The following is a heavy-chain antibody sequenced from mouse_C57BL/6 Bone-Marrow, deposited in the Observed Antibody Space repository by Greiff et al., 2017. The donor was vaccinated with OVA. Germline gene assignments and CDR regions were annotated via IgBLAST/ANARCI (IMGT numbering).Heavy chain of an antibody. CDR3: ARDDYYGSRPFAY. J-gene: IGHJ3*01. CDR2: ISDGGSYT. V-gene: IGHV5-4*01. Sequence: EVNVVESGGGLVKPGGSLKLSCAASGFTFSSYAMSWVRQTPEKRLEWVATISDGGSYTYYPDNVKGRFTISRDNAKNNLYLQMSHLKSEDTAMYYCARDDYYGSRPFAYWGQGTLVTVSA. D-gene: IGHD1-1*01. CDR1: GFTFSSYA.